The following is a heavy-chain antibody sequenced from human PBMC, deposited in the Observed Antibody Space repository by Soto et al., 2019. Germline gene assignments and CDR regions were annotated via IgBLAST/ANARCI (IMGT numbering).Heavy chain of an antibody. CDR2: IDPSDSYT. CDR3: ASLRPIAVAGTGNYYYGMDV. CDR1: GYSFTSYW. V-gene: IGHV5-10-1*01. D-gene: IGHD6-19*01. J-gene: IGHJ6*02. Sequence: ESLKISCKGSGYSFTSYWISWVRQMPGKGLEWMGRIDPSDSYTNYSPSFQGHVTISADKSISTAYLQWSSLKASDTAMYYCASLRPIAVAGTGNYYYGMDVWGQGTTVTVSS.